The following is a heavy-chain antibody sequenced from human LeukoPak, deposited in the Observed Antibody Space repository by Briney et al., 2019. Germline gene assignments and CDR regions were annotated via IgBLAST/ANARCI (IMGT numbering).Heavy chain of an antibody. J-gene: IGHJ4*02. CDR1: GFTFSSYA. D-gene: IGHD3-10*01. CDR3: ATAPTYYYGSGSYYNVPYYFDY. Sequence: PGGSLRLSCAASGFTFSSYAMSWVRQAPGKGLEWVSAISGSGGSTYYADSVKGRFTISRDNSKNTLYLQMNSLRAEDTAVYYCATAPTYYYGSGSYYNVPYYFDYWGQGTLVTVSS. V-gene: IGHV3-23*01. CDR2: ISGSGGST.